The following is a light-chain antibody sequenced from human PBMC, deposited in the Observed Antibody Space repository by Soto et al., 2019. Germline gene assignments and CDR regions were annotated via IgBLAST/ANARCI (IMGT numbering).Light chain of an antibody. CDR3: QQYGSSPLT. Sequence: EIALTQSPGTLSLSPGERASLSCRASQSVSTNFLAWYQQKPGQAPRLLIYDASSRATGIPDRFSGSGSGTDFTLTISRLEPEDFAVYYWQQYGSSPLTFGQGTKVEIK. CDR1: QSVSTNF. V-gene: IGKV3-20*01. CDR2: DAS. J-gene: IGKJ1*01.